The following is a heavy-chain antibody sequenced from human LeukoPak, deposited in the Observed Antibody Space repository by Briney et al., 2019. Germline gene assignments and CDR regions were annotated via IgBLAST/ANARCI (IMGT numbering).Heavy chain of an antibody. CDR3: ARVGAPGETADN. D-gene: IGHD2-21*02. J-gene: IGHJ4*02. CDR1: GYIFTTYC. CDR2: INPRGGST. Sequence: ASVKVSCKASGYIFTTYCMHWLRQAPGQGPEWMGIINPRGGSTDYAQEFQDRITMTSDTSTSTVYMELKSLKSEDTAVYFCARVGAPGETADNWGQGTLVTVSS. V-gene: IGHV1-46*01.